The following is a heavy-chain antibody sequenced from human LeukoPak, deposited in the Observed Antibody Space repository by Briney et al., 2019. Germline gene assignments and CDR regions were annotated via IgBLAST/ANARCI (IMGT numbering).Heavy chain of an antibody. CDR1: GGSISSGGYS. V-gene: IGHV4-30-2*01. CDR2: IYHSGST. CDR3: ARVYCGGDCYWRSNADAYFDY. Sequence: SETLSLTCAVSGGSISSGGYSWSWIRQPPGKGLEWIGYIYHSGSTYYNPSLKSRVTISVDRSKNQFSLKLSSVTAADTAVYYCARVYCGGDCYWRSNADAYFDYWGQGTLVTVSS. D-gene: IGHD2-21*02. J-gene: IGHJ4*02.